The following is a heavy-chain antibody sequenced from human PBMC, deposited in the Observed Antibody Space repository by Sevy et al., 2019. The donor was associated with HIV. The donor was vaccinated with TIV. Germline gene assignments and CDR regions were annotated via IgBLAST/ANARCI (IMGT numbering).Heavy chain of an antibody. J-gene: IGHJ4*02. CDR3: ARDRQGITVAGTSIDY. Sequence: GGSLRLSCTASGFTFINYEMNWVRQAPGKGLEWVSYITLSGSSTYYADSVKGRFTISRDNAKNSLYLQMNSLRAEDTAVYYCARDRQGITVAGTSIDYWGQGTLVTVSS. D-gene: IGHD6-19*01. CDR2: ITLSGSST. V-gene: IGHV3-48*03. CDR1: GFTFINYE.